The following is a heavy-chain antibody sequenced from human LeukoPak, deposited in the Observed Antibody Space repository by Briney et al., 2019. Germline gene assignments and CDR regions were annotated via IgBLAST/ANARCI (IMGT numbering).Heavy chain of an antibody. V-gene: IGHV3-23*01. J-gene: IGHJ4*02. CDR1: GFTFSRYA. CDR2: ISGSGGGT. Sequence: PGGSLRLSCAASGFTFSRYAMSWVRQAPEKGLEWVSTISGSGGGTYYADSVKGRFTISRDNAKNSLYLQMNSLRAEDTAVYYCARDFGYCSGGSCRLDYWGQGTLVTVSS. D-gene: IGHD2-15*01. CDR3: ARDFGYCSGGSCRLDY.